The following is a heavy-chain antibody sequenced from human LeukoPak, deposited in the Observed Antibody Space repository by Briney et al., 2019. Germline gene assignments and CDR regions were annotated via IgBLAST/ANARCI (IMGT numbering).Heavy chain of an antibody. CDR3: AKDGSSGWFKYYFDY. CDR1: GFTFSSYG. Sequence: PGGSLRLSCAASGFTFSSYGMHWVRQAPGKGLEWVAVISYDGSNKYYADSVKGRFTISRDNSKNTLYLQMNSLRAEDTAVYYCAKDGSSGWFKYYFDYWGQGTLVTVSS. D-gene: IGHD6-19*01. V-gene: IGHV3-30*18. J-gene: IGHJ4*02. CDR2: ISYDGSNK.